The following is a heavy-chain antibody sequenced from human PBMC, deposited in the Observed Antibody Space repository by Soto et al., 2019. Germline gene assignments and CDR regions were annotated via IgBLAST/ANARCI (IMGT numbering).Heavy chain of an antibody. J-gene: IGHJ4*02. CDR2: MNPNSGNT. CDR1: GYTFTSYD. Sequence: ASVKVSCKASGYTFTSYDINWVRQATGQGLEWMGWMNPNSGNTGYAQKFQGRVTMTRNTSISTAYMELSSLRSEDTAVYYCARVMKRFRSGWYYPSLDYWGQGTLVTVSS. CDR3: ARVMKRFRSGWYYPSLDY. V-gene: IGHV1-8*01. D-gene: IGHD6-19*01.